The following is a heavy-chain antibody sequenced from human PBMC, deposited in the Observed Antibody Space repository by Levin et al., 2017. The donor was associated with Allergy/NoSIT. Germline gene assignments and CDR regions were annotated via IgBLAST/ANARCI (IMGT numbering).Heavy chain of an antibody. Sequence: PSETLSLTCTVSGGSINSDYWSWIRQTPGKGLEWIGYIYDSGSTKYNLSLKSRVTISVDTSKNQFSLKMSSVTAADTAVYYCARGSYGGGDDWGQGTLVTVSS. CDR2: IYDSGST. CDR1: GGSINSDY. CDR3: ARGSYGGGDD. D-gene: IGHD3-10*01. V-gene: IGHV4-59*01. J-gene: IGHJ4*02.